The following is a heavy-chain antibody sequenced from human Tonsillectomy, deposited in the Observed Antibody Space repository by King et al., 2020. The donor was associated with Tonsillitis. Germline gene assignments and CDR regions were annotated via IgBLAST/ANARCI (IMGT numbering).Heavy chain of an antibody. CDR2: ISSSSNYI. CDR3: ASDGAIAVASTYYGMDV. Sequence: QLVQSGGGLVKPGGSLRLSCAASGFTFSSYSMNWVRQAPGKGLEWVSSISSSSNYIYYADSVKGRFTISRDNAKNSLYLQMNSLRAEDTAVYYCASDGAIAVASTYYGMDVWGQGTTVTVSS. J-gene: IGHJ6*02. V-gene: IGHV3-21*01. CDR1: GFTFSSYS. D-gene: IGHD6-19*01.